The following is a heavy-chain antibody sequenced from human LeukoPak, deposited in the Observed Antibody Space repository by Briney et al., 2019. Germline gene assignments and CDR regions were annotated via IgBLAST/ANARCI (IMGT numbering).Heavy chain of an antibody. D-gene: IGHD2-21*01. CDR1: GFSFSAYP. CDR3: AKSDCGGDGCKLLNY. V-gene: IGHV3-23*01. Sequence: GSLRLSCAASGFSFSAYPMGWVRQAPGKGLQWLSGISASGDVTFHADRVKGRFAISRDNSKNTLYLQMNSLRAEDTAVYYCAKSDCGGDGCKLLNYWGQGTLVTVSS. CDR2: ISASGDVT. J-gene: IGHJ4*02.